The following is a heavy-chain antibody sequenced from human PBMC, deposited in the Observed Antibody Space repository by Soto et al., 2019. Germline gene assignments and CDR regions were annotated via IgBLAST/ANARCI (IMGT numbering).Heavy chain of an antibody. Sequence: PGGSLRLSCAASGFTFSSYWMHWVRQAPGKGLVWVSRINSDGSSTSYADSVKGRFTISRDNAKNTLYLQMNSLRAEDTAVYYCARPLGYCSGGSCAAFDIWGQGTMVTVSS. CDR3: ARPLGYCSGGSCAAFDI. D-gene: IGHD2-15*01. CDR1: GFTFSSYW. J-gene: IGHJ3*02. V-gene: IGHV3-74*01. CDR2: INSDGSST.